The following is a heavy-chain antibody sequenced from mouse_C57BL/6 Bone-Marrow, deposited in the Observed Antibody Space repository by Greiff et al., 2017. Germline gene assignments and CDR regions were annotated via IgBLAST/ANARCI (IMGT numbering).Heavy chain of an antibody. Sequence: QVQLQQPGAELVMPGASVKLSCKASGYTFTSYWMHWVKQRPGQGLEWIGEIDPSDSYTNYNQKFKGKSTLTVAKSSSTAYMQLSSLTSEDSAVYYCARLIYYCGSKYFDVWGTGTTVTVSS. J-gene: IGHJ1*03. V-gene: IGHV1-69*01. CDR3: ARLIYYCGSKYFDV. CDR1: GYTFTSYW. D-gene: IGHD1-1*01. CDR2: IDPSDSYT.